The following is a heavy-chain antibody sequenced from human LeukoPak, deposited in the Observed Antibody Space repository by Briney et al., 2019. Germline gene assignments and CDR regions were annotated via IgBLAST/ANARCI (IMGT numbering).Heavy chain of an antibody. CDR3: TRDQHGSGPRNWFDP. Sequence: GGSLRLSCTASGFTFGDYAMSWFRQAPGKGLEWVGFIRSKAYGGTTEYAASVKGRFTISRDDSKSIAYLQMNSLKTEDTAVYYCTRDQHGSGPRNWFDPWGQGTLVTVSS. CDR1: GFTFGDYA. V-gene: IGHV3-49*03. J-gene: IGHJ5*02. D-gene: IGHD3-10*01. CDR2: IRSKAYGGTT.